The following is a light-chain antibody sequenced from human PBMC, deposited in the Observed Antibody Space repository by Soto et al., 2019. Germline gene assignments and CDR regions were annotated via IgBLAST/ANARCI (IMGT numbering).Light chain of an antibody. J-gene: IGKJ1*01. CDR1: QSVSGN. Sequence: EIVMTQSPATLSVSPGERATLSCRASQSVSGNLAWYQQKPGQAPRLLIYGASARATGIPARFSGSGSGTEFTLTISSLQSEDFAVYYCQQYNNWPKTFGQGTKVEIK. CDR2: GAS. V-gene: IGKV3-15*01. CDR3: QQYNNWPKT.